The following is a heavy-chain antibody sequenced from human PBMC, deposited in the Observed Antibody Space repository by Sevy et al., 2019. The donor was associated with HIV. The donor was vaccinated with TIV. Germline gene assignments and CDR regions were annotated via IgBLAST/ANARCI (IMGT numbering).Heavy chain of an antibody. CDR3: TRHGILPYGSGKAFDI. CDR2: IGTLADT. J-gene: IGHJ3*02. Sequence: GESLKISCVGSGFIFSNYDMHWVRQRTGKGLEWVASIGTLADTFYPDSVKGRFTISRENAKNSLFLRMNDLRVGDTAVYFCTRHGILPYGSGKAFDIWGRGTTVTVSS. CDR1: GFIFSNYD. V-gene: IGHV3-13*01. D-gene: IGHD3-10*01.